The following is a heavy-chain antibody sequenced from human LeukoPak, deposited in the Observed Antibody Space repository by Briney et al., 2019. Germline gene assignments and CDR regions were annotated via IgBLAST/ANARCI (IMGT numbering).Heavy chain of an antibody. D-gene: IGHD3-16*01. CDR2: INPDSGFT. J-gene: IGHJ4*02. Sequence: ASVKVSCKASGYKFTDDYMHWVRQAPGQGLEFMGWINPDSGFTNYAQGFKGRVTMTRDTSISTAYLEVRSLTSDDTAVYYCAPTAEAYTSWWKVWGQGTLVTVSS. CDR1: GYKFTDDY. CDR3: APTAEAYTSWWKV. V-gene: IGHV1-2*02.